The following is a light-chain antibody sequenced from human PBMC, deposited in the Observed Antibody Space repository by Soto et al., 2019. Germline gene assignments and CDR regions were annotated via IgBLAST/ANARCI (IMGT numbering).Light chain of an antibody. CDR2: GAS. Sequence: EIVMTQSPATLSVSPGERATLSCRASQSVSSNLAWYQQKPGQAPRLLIYGASTRATGIQARFSGSGSGTEFTLTISNLQSEDFAVYYCQQYNNWPPWTCGQGTKVEIK. CDR3: QQYNNWPPWT. CDR1: QSVSSN. V-gene: IGKV3-15*01. J-gene: IGKJ1*01.